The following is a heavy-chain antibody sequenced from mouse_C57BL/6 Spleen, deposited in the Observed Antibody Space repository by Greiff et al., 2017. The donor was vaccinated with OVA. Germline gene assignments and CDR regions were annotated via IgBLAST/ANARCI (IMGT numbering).Heavy chain of an antibody. CDR3: ARHEAPFLYLDYDGVAY. CDR2: FYPGSGSI. V-gene: IGHV1-62-2*01. CDR1: GYTFTEYT. D-gene: IGHD2-4*01. Sequence: QVQLKQSGAELVKPGASVKLSCKASGYTFTEYTIHWVKQRSGQGLEWIGWFYPGSGSIKYHEKFKDKATLTADKSSSTVYMELSRLTSEDSAVYFCARHEAPFLYLDYDGVAYWGQGPLVTVSA. J-gene: IGHJ3*01.